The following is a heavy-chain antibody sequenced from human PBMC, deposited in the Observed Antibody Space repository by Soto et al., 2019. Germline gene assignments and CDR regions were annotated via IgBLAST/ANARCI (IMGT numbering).Heavy chain of an antibody. CDR3: ASLLGSVTTFDN. CDR1: GFMFSRSW. Sequence: PGGSLRLSCAASGFMFSRSWMSWVRQAPGEGLKWVASISPDGRTTYYVDSVKGRFTISRDNAENSVYLQMNSLRAEDTAVFYSASLLGSVTTFDNWGQGTLVTVSS. J-gene: IGHJ4*02. D-gene: IGHD1-1*01. V-gene: IGHV3-7*01. CDR2: ISPDGRTT.